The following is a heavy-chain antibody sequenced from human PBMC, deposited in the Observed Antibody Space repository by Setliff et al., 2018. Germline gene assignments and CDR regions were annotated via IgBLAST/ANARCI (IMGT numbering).Heavy chain of an antibody. CDR2: SSHSGST. CDR1: GESFSNNY. V-gene: IGHV4-34*01. CDR3: ARAVDSSGYFPFWYFDL. D-gene: IGHD3-22*01. J-gene: IGHJ2*01. Sequence: SETLSLTCSVYGESFSNNYWSWIRQPPGKGLEWIGESSHSGSTSYSPSLKSRLTMSVDTSKNQFSLKLTSVTAADTAIYFCARAVDSSGYFPFWYFDLWGRGTLVTVS.